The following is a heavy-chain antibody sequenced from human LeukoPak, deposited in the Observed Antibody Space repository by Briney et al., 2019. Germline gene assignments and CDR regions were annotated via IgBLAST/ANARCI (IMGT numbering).Heavy chain of an antibody. J-gene: IGHJ4*02. Sequence: PGGSLRLSCAASGFTFSSYAMSWVRQAPGKGLEWVSAISGSGGSTYYADSVKGRFTISRDNSKNTLYLQMNSLRAEDTAVYYCAKDSFYYGSGSYPVGYFDYWGQGNLVTVSS. CDR3: AKDSFYYGSGSYPVGYFDY. D-gene: IGHD3-10*01. CDR1: GFTFSSYA. CDR2: ISGSGGST. V-gene: IGHV3-23*01.